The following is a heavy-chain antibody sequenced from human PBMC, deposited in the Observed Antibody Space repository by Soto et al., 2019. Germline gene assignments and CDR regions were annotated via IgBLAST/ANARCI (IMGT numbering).Heavy chain of an antibody. V-gene: IGHV3-48*01. D-gene: IGHD2-15*01. CDR2: ISSSSSTI. CDR1: GFTFSSYS. Sequence: GGSLRLSCAASGFTFSSYSMNWVRQAPRKGLEWVSYISSSSSTIYYADSVQGRFTISRDNAKKSLYLQMNSLRAEDTAVYYCARDNSGLDYWGQGTLVTVSS. J-gene: IGHJ4*02. CDR3: ARDNSGLDY.